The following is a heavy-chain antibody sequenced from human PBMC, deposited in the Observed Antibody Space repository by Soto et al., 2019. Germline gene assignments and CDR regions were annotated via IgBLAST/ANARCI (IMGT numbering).Heavy chain of an antibody. V-gene: IGHV1-69*13. J-gene: IGHJ4*02. Sequence: SVKVSCKASGGTFSSYAISWVRQAPGQGLEWMGGIIPIFGTANYAQKFQGRVTITADESTSTAYMELSSLRSEDTAVYYCARSNRTYYYDSSGYENWGQGTLVTVSS. CDR1: GGTFSSYA. CDR3: ARSNRTYYYDSSGYEN. CDR2: IIPIFGTA. D-gene: IGHD3-22*01.